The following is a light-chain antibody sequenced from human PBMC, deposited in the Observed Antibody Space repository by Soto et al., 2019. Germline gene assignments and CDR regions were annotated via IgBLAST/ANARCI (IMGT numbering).Light chain of an antibody. CDR3: TSPTPGSLYV. J-gene: IGLJ1*01. CDR2: MVS. V-gene: IGLV2-14*01. CDR1: SSDVGNYNY. Sequence: QSVLTKPASVSVSTGQSITICHTGTSSDVGNYNYVSWYQQYPGRVPKLLIYMVSNRPSGVSNRFSGSKSGNAASLTISGLQAEDEADYFCTSPTPGSLYVFGTGTKVTVL.